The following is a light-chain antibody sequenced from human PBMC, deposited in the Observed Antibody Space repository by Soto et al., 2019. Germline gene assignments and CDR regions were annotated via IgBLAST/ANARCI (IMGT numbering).Light chain of an antibody. CDR3: NSYTSKSTGV. CDR2: EVS. J-gene: IGLJ1*01. CDR1: SSDVGGYNY. Sequence: QSVLTQPASVSGSPGQSITISCTGTSSDVGGYNYVSWYQQHPGQATKLIIYEVSNRPSGVSNRFSGSKSGNTASLTTSGLQAEDEADYYCNSYTSKSTGVFGTGTKLTVL. V-gene: IGLV2-14*01.